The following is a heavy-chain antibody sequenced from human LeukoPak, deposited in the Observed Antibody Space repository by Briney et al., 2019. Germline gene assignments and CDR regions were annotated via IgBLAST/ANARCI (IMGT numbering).Heavy chain of an antibody. J-gene: IGHJ4*02. CDR3: ARGVVAAPFDY. CDR1: GGSISSSNW. V-gene: IGHV4-4*02. CDR2: IYHSGST. Sequence: PSGTLSLTCAVSGGSISSSNWWSWVRQPPGKGLEWIGEIYHSGSTNFNPSLKTRVTISVDKSKKHFSLKMTSVTAADTAVYYCARGVVAAPFDYWGQGTLVTVSS. D-gene: IGHD5-12*01.